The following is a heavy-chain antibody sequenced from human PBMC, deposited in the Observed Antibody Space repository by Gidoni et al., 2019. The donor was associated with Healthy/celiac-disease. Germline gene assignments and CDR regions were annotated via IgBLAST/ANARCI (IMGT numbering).Heavy chain of an antibody. J-gene: IGHJ1*01. D-gene: IGHD3-3*01. V-gene: IGHV4-34*01. Sequence: YGGSFSGYYWSWIRQPPGKGLEWIGEINHSGSTNYNPSLKSRVTISVDTSKNQFSLRLSSVTAADTAVYYCASGGRITIFGVVIKYFQHWGQGTLITVSS. CDR3: ASGGRITIFGVVIKYFQH. CDR1: GGSFSGYY. CDR2: INHSGST.